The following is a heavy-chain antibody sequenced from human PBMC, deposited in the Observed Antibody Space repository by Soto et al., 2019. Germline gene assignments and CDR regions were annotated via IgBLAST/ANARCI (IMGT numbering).Heavy chain of an antibody. CDR3: ASTKTYYDILSGYSPHNWFDP. CDR1: GGSISSGNYY. J-gene: IGHJ5*02. V-gene: IGHV4-30-4*01. CDR2: ISYSGST. Sequence: PSETLSLTCTVSGGSISSGNYYWSWIRQPPGKGLEWIGFISYSGSTYYNPSLKSRVTISVDTSKNQFSLKLSSVTAADTAAYYCASTKTYYDILSGYSPHNWFDPWGQGTLVTVSS. D-gene: IGHD3-9*01.